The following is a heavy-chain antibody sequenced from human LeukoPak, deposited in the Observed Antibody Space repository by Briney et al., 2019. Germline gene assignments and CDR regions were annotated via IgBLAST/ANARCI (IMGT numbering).Heavy chain of an antibody. CDR3: VRLGVNYDMDV. Sequence: SDTLSHTCSVSGGSISGYYWTWVRQPPGKGLEWIGQIHYSGRADYNPSLKSRITMSVDTSRNQISLKLSSVTAADTAIYYCVRLGVNYDMDVWGQGTTVTLFS. CDR2: IHYSGRA. J-gene: IGHJ6*02. D-gene: IGHD3-22*01. V-gene: IGHV4-59*07. CDR1: GGSISGYY.